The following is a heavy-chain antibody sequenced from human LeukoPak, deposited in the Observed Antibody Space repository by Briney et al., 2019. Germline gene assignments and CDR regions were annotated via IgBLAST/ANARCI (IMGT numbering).Heavy chain of an antibody. J-gene: IGHJ4*02. D-gene: IGHD1-26*01. CDR1: GFTFSSYD. CDR2: IKQDGSEK. CDR3: ARDKVVGPSNFDY. Sequence: PGGSLRLSCAASGFTFSSYDMSWVRQAPGKGLEWVANIKQDGSEKYYVDSVKGRFTISRDNAKNSLYLQMNSLRAEDTAVYYCARDKVVGPSNFDYWGQGTLVTVSS. V-gene: IGHV3-7*01.